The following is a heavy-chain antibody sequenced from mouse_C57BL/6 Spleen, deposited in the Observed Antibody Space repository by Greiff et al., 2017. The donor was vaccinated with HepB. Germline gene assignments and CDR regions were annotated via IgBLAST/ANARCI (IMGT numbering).Heavy chain of an antibody. D-gene: IGHD2-2*01. CDR1: GYSFTGYY. CDR2: INPSTGGT. Sequence: VQLQQSGPELVKPGASVKISCKASGYSFTGYYMHWVKQSSEKSLEWIGEINPSTGGTSYNQKFKGKATLTVDKSSSTAYMQLKSLTSEDSAVYYCARGGGYDSIYYAMDYWGQGTSVTVSS. J-gene: IGHJ4*01. CDR3: ARGGGYDSIYYAMDY. V-gene: IGHV1-43*01.